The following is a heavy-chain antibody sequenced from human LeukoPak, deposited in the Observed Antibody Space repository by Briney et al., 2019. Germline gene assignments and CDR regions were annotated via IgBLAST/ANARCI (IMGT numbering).Heavy chain of an antibody. D-gene: IGHD6-6*01. CDR1: GGSISSYY. V-gene: IGHV4-59*12. Sequence: PSETLSLTCTVSGGSISSYYWSWIRQPPGKGLGWIGYIYFSGSTNYNPSLKSRVTMSVDTSKNQFSLKLSSVTAADTAVYYCARGWAARRYFDLWGRGTLVTVFS. CDR3: ARGWAARRYFDL. CDR2: IYFSGST. J-gene: IGHJ2*01.